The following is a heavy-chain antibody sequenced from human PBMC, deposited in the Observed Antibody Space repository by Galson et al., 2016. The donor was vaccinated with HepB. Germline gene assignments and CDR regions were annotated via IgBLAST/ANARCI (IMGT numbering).Heavy chain of an antibody. CDR1: GFTSRSYW. D-gene: IGHD5-12*01. CDR3: ARDGGYFKFDH. CDR2: LHPNGGDK. V-gene: IGHV3-7*01. J-gene: IGHJ4*02. Sequence: SLRLSCAASGFTSRSYWMTWVRQAPGKGLEWVAHLHPNGGDKSYVDSVKGRFIISRDNAESLLYLQMNSLRAEDTAVYYCARDGGYFKFDHWGQGILVTVSS.